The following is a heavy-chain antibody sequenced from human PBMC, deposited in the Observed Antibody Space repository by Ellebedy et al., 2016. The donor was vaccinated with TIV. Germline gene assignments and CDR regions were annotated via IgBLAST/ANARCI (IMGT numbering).Heavy chain of an antibody. CDR2: IKSKTDAGTR. V-gene: IGHV3-15*01. J-gene: IGHJ4*02. D-gene: IGHD7-27*01. Sequence: GESLKISCAASGFTFTNAWVSWVRQAPGKGLEWVGRIKSKTDAGTRDFAAPVKGRFLISRDGSKSTVYLQMTSLKIEDTAVYYCSAGTGKTDFDYWGQGTLVTVSS. CDR3: SAGTGKTDFDY. CDR1: GFTFTNAW.